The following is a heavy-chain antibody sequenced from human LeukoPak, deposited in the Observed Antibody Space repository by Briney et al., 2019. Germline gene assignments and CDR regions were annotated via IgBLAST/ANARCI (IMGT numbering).Heavy chain of an antibody. CDR2: INPNSGGT. D-gene: IGHD1-7*01. V-gene: IGHV1-2*02. CDR1: GYTFTGYY. J-gene: IGHJ4*02. Sequence: ASVKVSCKASGYTFTGYYMHWVRQAPGQGLEWMGWINPNSGGTNYAQKFQGRVTMTRDTSISTAYMELSRLRSDDTAVYYCARVSPPNSGNYYFDYWGQGTLVTVSS. CDR3: ARVSPPNSGNYYFDY.